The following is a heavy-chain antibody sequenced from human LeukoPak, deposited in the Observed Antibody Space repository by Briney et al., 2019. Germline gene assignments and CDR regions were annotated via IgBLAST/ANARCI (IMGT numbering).Heavy chain of an antibody. CDR1: GGSISSSSYY. CDR2: ISGSGGST. V-gene: IGHV3-23*01. J-gene: IGHJ5*02. Sequence: ETLSLTCTVSGGSISSSSYYWGWIRQAPGKGLEWVSAISGSGGSTYYADSVKGRFTISRDNSKNTLYLQMNSLRAEDTAVYYCARAGNYYGRHTNWFDPWGQGTLVTVSS. D-gene: IGHD3-10*01. CDR3: ARAGNYYGRHTNWFDP.